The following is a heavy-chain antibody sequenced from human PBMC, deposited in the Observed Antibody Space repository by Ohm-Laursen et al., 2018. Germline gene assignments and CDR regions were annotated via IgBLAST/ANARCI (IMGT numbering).Heavy chain of an antibody. J-gene: IGHJ4*02. D-gene: IGHD2-2*01. CDR2: MNPNSGNTGYSGDT. CDR3: ARAVRNQLVSDY. V-gene: IGHV1-8*01. CDR1: GYTFSTYD. Sequence: ATVKISCKASGYTFSTYDIVWVRQAAGQGPEWMGWMNPNSGNTGYSGDTGYQHKFRGRITMTRDTSISTSYMELSGLTSEDTATYYCARAVRNQLVSDYWGQGTLVTVSS.